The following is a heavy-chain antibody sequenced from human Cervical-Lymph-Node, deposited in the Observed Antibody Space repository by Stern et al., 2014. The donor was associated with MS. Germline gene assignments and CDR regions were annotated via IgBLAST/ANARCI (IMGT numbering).Heavy chain of an antibody. CDR2: INPSRNTT. CDR1: GYTFRKYY. Sequence: QLVQSGAEVKKPGASVKVSCKASGYTFRKYYMHWVRQAPGQGLEWVGIINPSRNTTSHAQKFQDRVTISKDTSTSTVYMELSSLRSEDTAVYYCARDSSGTYSSLDYWGQGTLVTVSS. J-gene: IGHJ4*02. D-gene: IGHD1-26*01. V-gene: IGHV1-46*03. CDR3: ARDSSGTYSSLDY.